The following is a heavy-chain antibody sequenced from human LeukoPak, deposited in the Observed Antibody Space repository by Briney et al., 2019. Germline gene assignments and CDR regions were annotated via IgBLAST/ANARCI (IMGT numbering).Heavy chain of an antibody. Sequence: SETLSLTCAVYGGSFSGYYWSWIRQPPGKGLEWIGEINHSGSTNYNPSLKSRVTISVDTSKNQFSPKLSSVTAADTAVYYCARYSRPAATLDYWGQGTLVTVSS. V-gene: IGHV4-34*01. D-gene: IGHD2-2*01. CDR2: INHSGST. CDR1: GGSFSGYY. J-gene: IGHJ4*02. CDR3: ARYSRPAATLDY.